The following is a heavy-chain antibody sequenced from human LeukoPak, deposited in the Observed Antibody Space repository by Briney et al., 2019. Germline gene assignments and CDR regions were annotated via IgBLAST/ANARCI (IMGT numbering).Heavy chain of an antibody. CDR1: GYTFTGYY. J-gene: IGHJ6*02. V-gene: IGHV1-2*04. Sequence: GASVKVSCKASGYTFTGYYMHWVRQAPGQGLEWMGWINPNSGGTNYAQKFQGWVTMTRDTSISTAYMELSRLRSEDTAVYYCARDTAGTEQEYYYYYGMDVWGQGTTVTVSS. CDR3: ARDTAGTEQEYYYYYGMDV. CDR2: INPNSGGT. D-gene: IGHD6-13*01.